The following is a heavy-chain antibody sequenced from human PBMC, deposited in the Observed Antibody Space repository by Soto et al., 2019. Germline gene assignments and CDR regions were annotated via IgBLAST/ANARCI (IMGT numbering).Heavy chain of an antibody. J-gene: IGHJ5*02. CDR1: GGSISSYY. Sequence: PSETLSLTCTVSGGSISSYYWSWIRQPPGKGLEWIGYIYYSGSTNYNPSLKSRVTRSVDTSKNQFSLKLSSVTAADTAVYYCARVMVRGVMSGWFDPWGQGTLVTVSS. CDR3: ARVMVRGVMSGWFDP. D-gene: IGHD3-10*01. CDR2: IYYSGST. V-gene: IGHV4-59*01.